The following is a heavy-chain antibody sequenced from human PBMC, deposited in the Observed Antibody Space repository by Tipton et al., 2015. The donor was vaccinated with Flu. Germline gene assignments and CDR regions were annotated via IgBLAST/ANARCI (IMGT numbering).Heavy chain of an antibody. V-gene: IGHV4-4*07. CDR2: IYSTGTT. Sequence: TLSLTCTVSGGSITPYYWSWIRQSAGQGLEWIGRIYSTGTTNYNPALKSQVSMSVDTSNNQFSLEIISVTAADTAVYYCAKETYFNFWSGYAFDIWGQGTKVTVSS. D-gene: IGHD3-3*01. CDR3: AKETYFNFWSGYAFDI. CDR1: GGSITPYY. J-gene: IGHJ3*02.